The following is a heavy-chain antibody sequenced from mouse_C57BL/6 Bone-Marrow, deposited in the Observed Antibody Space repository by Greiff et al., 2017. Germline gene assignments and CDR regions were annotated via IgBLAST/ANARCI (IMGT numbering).Heavy chain of an antibody. CDR3: TTTAHSFDY. CDR2: IDPENGST. J-gene: IGHJ2*01. D-gene: IGHD1-2*01. V-gene: IGHV14-4*01. CDR1: GFTIKDDH. Sequence: EVQLQQSGAELVRPGASVKMSCTASGFTIKDDHMHWVTQRPEKSLEWIGWIDPENGSTAYASQFQGKATITADTSSNTAYRQLSSLTSEDTDGDYCTTTAHSFDYWGQGTTLTVSS.